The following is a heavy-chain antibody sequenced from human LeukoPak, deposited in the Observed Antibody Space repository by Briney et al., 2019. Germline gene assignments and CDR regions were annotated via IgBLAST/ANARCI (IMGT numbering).Heavy chain of an antibody. CDR2: INHSGST. Sequence: SETLSLTCAVYGGSFSGYYWSWIRQPPGKGLEWIGEINHSGSTNYNPSLKSRVTISVDTSKNQFSLKLSSVTAADTAVYYCARGQYYGSGYYYYYYMDVWGKGPRSPSP. D-gene: IGHD3-10*01. V-gene: IGHV4-34*01. J-gene: IGHJ6*03. CDR3: ARGQYYGSGYYYYYYMDV. CDR1: GGSFSGYY.